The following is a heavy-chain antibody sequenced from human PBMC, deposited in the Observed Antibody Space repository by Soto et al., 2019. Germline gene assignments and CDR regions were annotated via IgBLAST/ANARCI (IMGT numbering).Heavy chain of an antibody. CDR3: ARNMDYYYGRGSGNGHGV. CDR2: IHPNSGDT. J-gene: IGHJ6*02. D-gene: IGHD3-10*02. V-gene: IGHV1-2*02. Sequence: QVQLVQSGAEVKEPGASVKVSCGTSGYTFTDHYINWVRQAPGQGPEYMGWIHPNSGDTKYTQRFQGRVTMTRDTSISTAYMELRRLTSDDTAVYYCARNMDYYYGRGSGNGHGVWGQGTTVTVFS. CDR1: GYTFTDHY.